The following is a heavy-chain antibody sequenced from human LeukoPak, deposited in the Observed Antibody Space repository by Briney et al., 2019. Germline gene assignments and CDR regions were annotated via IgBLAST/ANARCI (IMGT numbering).Heavy chain of an antibody. CDR1: GGTFSSYA. J-gene: IGHJ4*02. Sequence: GASVKVSCRASGGTFSSYAISWVRQAPGQGLEWMGGIIPIFGTANYAQKFQGRVTITADESTSIAYMELSSLRSEDTAVYYCARQGYSSSWYPYYFDYWGQGTLVTVSS. CDR2: IIPIFGTA. D-gene: IGHD6-13*01. CDR3: ARQGYSSSWYPYYFDY. V-gene: IGHV1-69*13.